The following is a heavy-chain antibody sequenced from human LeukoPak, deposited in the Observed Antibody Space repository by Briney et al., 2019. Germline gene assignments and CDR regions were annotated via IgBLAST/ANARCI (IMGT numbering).Heavy chain of an antibody. Sequence: SETLSLTCTVSGGSISSSSYYWGWIRQPPGKGLEWIGSIYYSGSTYYNPSLKSRVTISVDTSKNQFSLKLTSVTAADTAMYYCARVDYVWGSYRSPFDYWGQGTLVTVSS. J-gene: IGHJ4*02. D-gene: IGHD3-16*02. CDR3: ARVDYVWGSYRSPFDY. CDR2: IYYSGST. CDR1: GGSISSSSYY. V-gene: IGHV4-39*07.